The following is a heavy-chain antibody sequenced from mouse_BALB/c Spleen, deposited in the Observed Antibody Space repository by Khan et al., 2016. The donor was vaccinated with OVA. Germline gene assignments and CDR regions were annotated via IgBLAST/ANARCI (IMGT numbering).Heavy chain of an antibody. Sequence: MQLEESGTVLARPGASVKMSCKASGYSFTSYLIHWVKQRPGQGLEWIGDIYPGNSDTRYNQKFKDQAKLTSGTSASTAYMELSSLTNEDAAVYYCTRGGFSSFAYWGQGTLVTVSA. J-gene: IGHJ3*01. CDR3: TRGGFSSFAY. CDR2: IYPGNSDT. V-gene: IGHV1-5*01. D-gene: IGHD1-3*01. CDR1: GYSFTSYL.